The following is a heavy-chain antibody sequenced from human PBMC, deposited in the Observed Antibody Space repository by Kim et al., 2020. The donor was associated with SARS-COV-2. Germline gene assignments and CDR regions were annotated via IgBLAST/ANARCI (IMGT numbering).Heavy chain of an antibody. V-gene: IGHV3-23*01. CDR3: AKDPGYGDYVGAYYFDY. CDR2: ISGSGGST. Sequence: GGSLRLSCAASGFTFSSYAMSWVRQAPGKGLEWVSAISGSGGSTYYADSVKGRFTISRDNSKNTLYLQMNSLRAEDTAVYYCAKDPGYGDYVGAYYFDYWGQGTLVTVSS. CDR1: GFTFSSYA. D-gene: IGHD4-17*01. J-gene: IGHJ4*02.